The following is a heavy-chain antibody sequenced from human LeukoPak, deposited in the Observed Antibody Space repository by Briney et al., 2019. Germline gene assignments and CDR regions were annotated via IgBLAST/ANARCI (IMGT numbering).Heavy chain of an antibody. CDR1: GGSFSGYY. D-gene: IGHD6-6*01. CDR2: INHSGST. J-gene: IGHJ3*02. V-gene: IGHV4-34*01. Sequence: PSETLSLTCAVYGGSFSGYYWSWIRQPPGKGLEWIGEINHSGSTNYNPSLKSRVTISVDTSKNQFSLKLSSVTAADTAVYYCARRIAARHRAFDIWGQGTMVTVSS. CDR3: ARRIAARHRAFDI.